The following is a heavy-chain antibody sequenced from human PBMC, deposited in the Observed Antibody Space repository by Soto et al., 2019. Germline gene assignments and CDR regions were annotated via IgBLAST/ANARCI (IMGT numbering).Heavy chain of an antibody. Sequence: TSETLSLTCTVSGGSISSGDYYWSWIRQPPGKGLEWIGYIYYSGGTYYNPSLKSRVTISVDTSKNQFSLKLSSVTAADTAVYYCARDLELNWFDPWGQGTLVTVSS. J-gene: IGHJ5*02. CDR2: IYYSGGT. CDR1: GGSISSGDYY. D-gene: IGHD1-26*01. CDR3: ARDLELNWFDP. V-gene: IGHV4-30-4*01.